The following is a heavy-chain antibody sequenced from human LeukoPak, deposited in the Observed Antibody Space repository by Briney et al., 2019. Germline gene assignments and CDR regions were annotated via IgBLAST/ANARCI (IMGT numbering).Heavy chain of an antibody. D-gene: IGHD3-10*01. Sequence: GTSLRLSCAASGFTFRSHGMHWVRQAPGKGLEWVAFIWYDGSNKYYTDSVKGRFTISRDNSKNTLYLQMNSLRAEDTAVYYCARDSPYYYATPFDYWGQGTLVTVSS. CDR3: ARDSPYYYATPFDY. V-gene: IGHV3-33*01. J-gene: IGHJ4*02. CDR1: GFTFRSHG. CDR2: IWYDGSNK.